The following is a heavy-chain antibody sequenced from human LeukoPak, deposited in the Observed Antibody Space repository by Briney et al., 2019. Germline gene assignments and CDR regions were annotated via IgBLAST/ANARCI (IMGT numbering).Heavy chain of an antibody. Sequence: GGSLRLSCVASGFTFSSYAMSWVRQAPGKGLEWVSAIRGSGDSSYYADSVKGRFTISRDNSKNTLYLQMNSLRAEDTAIYYCAKDRGGYSYGFDYWGQGTLVTVSS. CDR3: AKDRGGYSYGFDY. D-gene: IGHD5-18*01. J-gene: IGHJ4*02. V-gene: IGHV3-23*01. CDR2: IRGSGDSS. CDR1: GFTFSSYA.